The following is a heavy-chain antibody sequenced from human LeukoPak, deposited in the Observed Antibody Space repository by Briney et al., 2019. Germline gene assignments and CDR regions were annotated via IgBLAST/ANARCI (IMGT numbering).Heavy chain of an antibody. CDR1: GFTFSSYN. D-gene: IGHD2-2*01. Sequence: GGSLRLSCAASGFTFSSYNMNWVRQAPGKGLEWVSAISGSGGSTYYADSVKGRFTISRDSSKNTLYLEMNSLRAEDTAVYYCAKHIVVVPAASDAFDIWGQGTMGTVSS. CDR3: AKHIVVVPAASDAFDI. V-gene: IGHV3-23*01. CDR2: ISGSGGST. J-gene: IGHJ3*02.